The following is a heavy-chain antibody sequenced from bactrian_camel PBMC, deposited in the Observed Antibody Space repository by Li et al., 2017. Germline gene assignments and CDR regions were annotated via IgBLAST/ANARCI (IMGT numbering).Heavy chain of an antibody. CDR3: VPVVSNF. V-gene: IGHV3S14*01. D-gene: IGHD2*01. CDR1: ASTFSTFA. Sequence: QLVESGGDSVQAGGSLRLSCKASASTFSTFAMSWVRQAPGKGLEWVSAILNDVSTTYYADSVRGRFTISRDNAKNTLYLLMDSVKSDDTATYFCVPVVSNFWGQGTQVTVS. J-gene: IGHJ4*01. CDR2: ILNDVSTT.